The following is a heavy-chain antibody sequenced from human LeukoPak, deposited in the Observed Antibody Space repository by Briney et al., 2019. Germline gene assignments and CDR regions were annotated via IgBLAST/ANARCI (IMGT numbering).Heavy chain of an antibody. J-gene: IGHJ4*02. CDR2: INHSGST. CDR1: GGSLSGYY. D-gene: IGHD6-13*01. V-gene: IGHV4-34*01. Sequence: SETLSLTCAVYGGSLSGYYWSWIRQPPGKGLEWIGEINHSGSTNYNPSLKSRVTISVDTSKNQFSLKLSSVTAADTAVYYCARGDGIRSASSIAAATGHFDCWGQGTLVTVSS. CDR3: ARGDGIRSASSIAAATGHFDC.